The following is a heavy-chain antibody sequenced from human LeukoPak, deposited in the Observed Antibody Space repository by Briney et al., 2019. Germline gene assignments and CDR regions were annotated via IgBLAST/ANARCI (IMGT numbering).Heavy chain of an antibody. CDR3: AREILSSWFDP. Sequence: SETLSLTCAVYGGSFSGYYWSWIRQPPGKGLEWIGEINHSGSTNYNPSLKSRVTISVHTSKNQFSLKLSSVTAADTAVYYCAREILSSWFDPWGQGTLVTVSS. CDR1: GGSFSGYY. D-gene: IGHD2-2*01. CDR2: INHSGST. V-gene: IGHV4-34*01. J-gene: IGHJ5*02.